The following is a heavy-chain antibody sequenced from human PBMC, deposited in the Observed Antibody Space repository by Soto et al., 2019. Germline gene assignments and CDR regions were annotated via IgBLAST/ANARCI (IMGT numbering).Heavy chain of an antibody. V-gene: IGHV3-23*01. CDR1: GFAFSLYD. CDR3: AIMEEFYRGKGYFDY. D-gene: IGHD2-15*01. CDR2: ISTGGTST. J-gene: IGHJ4*02. Sequence: EVQLLESGGGLVQPGGSLRLSCAASGFAFSLYDMTWVRQAPGKGLEWVLTISTGGTSTYYGDSVKGRSTISRDNSHTTLYLQLNGLRAEDTAVYYGAIMEEFYRGKGYFDYWGQGTLVTVSS.